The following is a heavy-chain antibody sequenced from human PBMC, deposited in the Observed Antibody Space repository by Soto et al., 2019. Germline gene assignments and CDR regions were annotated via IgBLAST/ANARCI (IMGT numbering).Heavy chain of an antibody. Sequence: SLRLSCAASGFTFSFYSMNWVRQAPGKGLEWISYIGGSGSNIYYADSVKGRFTISRDNAKNSLYLQMDSLRDEDTAVYFCARDPYKGKSDLHGDWGQGTRVTVAS. CDR2: IGGSGSNI. CDR3: ARDPYKGKSDLHGD. CDR1: GFTFSFYS. J-gene: IGHJ4*02. V-gene: IGHV3-48*02. D-gene: IGHD2-21*01.